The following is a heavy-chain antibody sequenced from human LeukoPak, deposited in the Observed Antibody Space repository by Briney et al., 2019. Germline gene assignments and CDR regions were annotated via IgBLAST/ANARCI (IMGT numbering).Heavy chain of an antibody. Sequence: SQTLSLTCTVSGGSINSGGYYWSWIRQHPGKGLEWIGYIYYSGSTYYNPSLKSRVTISVDTSKNQFSLKLSSVTAADTAVYYCARDSARSIAAAWGFDPWGQGTLVTVSS. J-gene: IGHJ5*02. V-gene: IGHV4-31*03. CDR3: ARDSARSIAAAWGFDP. D-gene: IGHD6-6*01. CDR2: IYYSGST. CDR1: GGSINSGGYY.